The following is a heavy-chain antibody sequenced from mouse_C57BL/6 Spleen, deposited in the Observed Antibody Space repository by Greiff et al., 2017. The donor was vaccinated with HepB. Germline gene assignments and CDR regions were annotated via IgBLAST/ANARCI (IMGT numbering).Heavy chain of an antibody. D-gene: IGHD2-4*01. V-gene: IGHV1-54*01. CDR1: GYAFTNYL. CDR2: INPGSGGT. CDR3: ARDDYPAWFAY. J-gene: IGHJ3*01. Sequence: VKLQESGAELVRPGTSVKVSCKASGYAFTNYLIEWVKQRPGQGLEWIGVINPGSGGTNYNEKFKGKATLTADKSSSTAYMQLSSLTSEDSAVYFCARDDYPAWFAYWGQGTLVTVSA.